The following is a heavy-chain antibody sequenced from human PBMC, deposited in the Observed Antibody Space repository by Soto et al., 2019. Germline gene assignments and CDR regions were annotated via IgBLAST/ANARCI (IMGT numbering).Heavy chain of an antibody. D-gene: IGHD3-9*01. V-gene: IGHV3-30-3*01. Sequence: PWGSLRLSCAASGFTFSSYAMHWVRQAPGKGLEWVAVISYDGSNKYYADSVKGRFTISRDNSKNTLYLQMNSLRAEDTAVYYCANPHLYILTGPQGQAYWGQGTLVTVSS. CDR1: GFTFSSYA. J-gene: IGHJ4*02. CDR2: ISYDGSNK. CDR3: ANPHLYILTGPQGQAY.